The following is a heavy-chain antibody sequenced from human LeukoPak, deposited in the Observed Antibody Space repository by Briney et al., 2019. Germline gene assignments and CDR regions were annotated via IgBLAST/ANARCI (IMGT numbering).Heavy chain of an antibody. J-gene: IGHJ4*02. CDR3: AKDKAEVRGILDY. V-gene: IGHV3-23*01. CDR1: GFTFSSYA. CDR2: ISGSGGST. Sequence: GGSLRLSCAACGFTFSSYAMSWVRQAPGKGLEWVSAISGSGGSTYYADSVKGRFTISRDNSKNTLYLQMNSLRAEDTAVYYCAKDKAEVRGILDYWGQGTVVTVSS. D-gene: IGHD3-10*01.